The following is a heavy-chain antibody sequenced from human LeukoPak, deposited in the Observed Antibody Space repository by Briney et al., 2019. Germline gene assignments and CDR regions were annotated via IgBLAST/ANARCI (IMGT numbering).Heavy chain of an antibody. D-gene: IGHD4-23*01. CDR1: GGTFSSYA. J-gene: IGHJ4*02. CDR2: IIPIFGTA. Sequence: SVKVSCKASGGTFSSYAISWVRQAPGQGLEWMGRIIPIFGTANYAQKFQGRVTITTDESTITAYMELSSLRSEDTAVYYCARGDYGGNPWNFDYWGKGTRVTVSS. CDR3: ARGDYGGNPWNFDY. V-gene: IGHV1-69*05.